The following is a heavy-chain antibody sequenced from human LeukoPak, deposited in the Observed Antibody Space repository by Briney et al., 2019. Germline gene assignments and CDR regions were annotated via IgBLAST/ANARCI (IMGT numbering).Heavy chain of an antibody. CDR1: GGSFSGYY. D-gene: IGHD3-10*01. J-gene: IGHJ6*02. V-gene: IGHV4-34*01. CDR3: ARGWYYGPVSYSKGYYYYGMDV. Sequence: SETLSLTCAVYGGSFSGYYWSWIRQPPGKGLEWIGEIHHTGSTSYNPSLKSRVSISPVTSKNQFPLDLSSVAAADTAVYYCARGWYYGPVSYSKGYYYYGMDVWGQGTTVTVSS. CDR2: IHHTGST.